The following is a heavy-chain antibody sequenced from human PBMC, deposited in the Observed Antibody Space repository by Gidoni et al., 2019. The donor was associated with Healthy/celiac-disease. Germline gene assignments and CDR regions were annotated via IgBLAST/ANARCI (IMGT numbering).Heavy chain of an antibody. CDR2: IKQDGSEK. Sequence: EVQLVESGGGLVQPVGSLRLSCAAAGSSFRGYWLSWVRQAPGKGLEWVGNIKQDGSEKYYVDSVKGRFTISRDNAKNSLYLQMNSLRAEDTAVYYCARDHPYYDFWSGYSGYYFDYWGQGTLVTVSS. V-gene: IGHV3-7*01. CDR3: ARDHPYYDFWSGYSGYYFDY. CDR1: GSSFRGYW. J-gene: IGHJ4*02. D-gene: IGHD3-3*01.